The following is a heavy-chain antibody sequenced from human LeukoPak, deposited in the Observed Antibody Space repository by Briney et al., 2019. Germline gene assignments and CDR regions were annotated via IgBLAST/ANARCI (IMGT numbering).Heavy chain of an antibody. V-gene: IGHV3-48*03. J-gene: IGHJ6*04. CDR3: AELGITMIGGV. CDR1: GFTFSSYE. D-gene: IGHD3-10*02. Sequence: GGSLRLSCATTGFTFSSYEMIWVCQAPGKVLEWVSYISSSGSTIYYADSVKGRFTISRDNAKNSLYLQMNSLRAEDTAVYYCAELGITMIGGVWGKGTTVTISS. CDR2: ISSSGSTI.